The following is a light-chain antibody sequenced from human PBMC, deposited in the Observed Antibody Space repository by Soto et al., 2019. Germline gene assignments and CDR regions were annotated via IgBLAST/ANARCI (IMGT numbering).Light chain of an antibody. CDR3: QQYSRWPLT. V-gene: IGKV3-15*01. J-gene: IGKJ4*01. CDR2: GAS. Sequence: EIVMTQSPATLSVSPGERATLSCRASQSVYSNLAWYQQKPGQVSRLLIYGASTRATGIPARFSGSGSGTEFTLTISSLQSEDFAVYYCQQYSRWPLTFGGGTKVEIK. CDR1: QSVYSN.